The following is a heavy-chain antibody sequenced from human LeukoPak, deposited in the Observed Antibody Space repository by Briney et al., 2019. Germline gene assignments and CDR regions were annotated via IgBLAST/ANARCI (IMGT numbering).Heavy chain of an antibody. CDR3: ARVPGRRYLQHIFDS. V-gene: IGHV4-34*01. J-gene: IGHJ4*02. CDR1: GGSLSDDY. D-gene: IGHD2-21*01. Sequence: SETLSLTCGVFGGSLSDDYWSWIRQPPGKGLEWIGEINHRGTTNYNPSLRSRVTISVDTSKNQFSLNLISVSAADTSMYYCARVPGRRYLQHIFDSWGQGTLVTVSS. CDR2: INHRGTT.